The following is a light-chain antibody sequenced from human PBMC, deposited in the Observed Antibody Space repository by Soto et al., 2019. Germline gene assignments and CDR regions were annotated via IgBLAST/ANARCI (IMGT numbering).Light chain of an antibody. CDR3: QQYEDLPRT. Sequence: DIQMTQSPSSLSASVGDRVTITCRASQSISSYLNWYQQKPGKAPKLLIYAASSLQSGVPSRFSGGGSGTDFTFTISSLQPEDVATYYCQQYEDLPRTFGPGTKVDIK. CDR1: QSISSY. V-gene: IGKV1-33*01. CDR2: AAS. J-gene: IGKJ1*01.